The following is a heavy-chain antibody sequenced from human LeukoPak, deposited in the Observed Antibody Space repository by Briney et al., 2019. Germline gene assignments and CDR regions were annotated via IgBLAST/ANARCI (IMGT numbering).Heavy chain of an antibody. V-gene: IGHV1-69*13. CDR3: ARGMGYCSGGSCYSGYYGMDV. J-gene: IGHJ6*02. Sequence: GASVTVSCKASGGTFSSYAISWVRQAPGQGLEWMGGIIPIFGTANYAQKFQGRVTITADESTSTAYMELSSLRSEDTAVYYCARGMGYCSGGSCYSGYYGMDVWGQGTTVTVSS. CDR1: GGTFSSYA. CDR2: IIPIFGTA. D-gene: IGHD2-15*01.